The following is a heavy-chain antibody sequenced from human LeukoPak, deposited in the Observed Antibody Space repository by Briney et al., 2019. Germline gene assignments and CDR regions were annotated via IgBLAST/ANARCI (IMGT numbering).Heavy chain of an antibody. CDR2: ITSSGSSI. Sequence: GGSLRLSCAASGSTFTNYEMNWVRQAPGKGLEWISYITSSGSSIYYADSVKGRFTISRDNAKNSLYLQMNSLRAEDTAVYYCARDLGLRLGELSPIPDYWGQGTLVTVSS. V-gene: IGHV3-48*03. D-gene: IGHD3-16*02. CDR3: ARDLGLRLGELSPIPDY. CDR1: GSTFTNYE. J-gene: IGHJ4*02.